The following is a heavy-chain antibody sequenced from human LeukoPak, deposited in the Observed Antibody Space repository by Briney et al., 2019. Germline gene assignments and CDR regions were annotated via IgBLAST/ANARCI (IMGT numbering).Heavy chain of an antibody. D-gene: IGHD4-17*01. CDR3: ARQGNDYGDPRPLDY. CDR2: IYYSGTS. J-gene: IGHJ4*02. Sequence: SETLSLTCSVSGGSFSSSTYYWGWIRQPPGKGLEWIGAIYYSGTSYYNSSLKSRVTISVDTSKNQFSLKLSSVTAADTAVYYCARQGNDYGDPRPLDYWGQGTLVTVSS. V-gene: IGHV4-39*01. CDR1: GGSFSSSTYY.